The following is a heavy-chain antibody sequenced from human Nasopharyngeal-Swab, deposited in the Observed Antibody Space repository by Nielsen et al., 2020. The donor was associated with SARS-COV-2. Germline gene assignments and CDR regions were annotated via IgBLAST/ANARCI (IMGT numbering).Heavy chain of an antibody. CDR1: GLRLSDYA. V-gene: IGHV3-23*01. D-gene: IGHD3-10*01. J-gene: IGHJ4*02. CDR3: VKDYPFALKVEFFDY. Sequence: GESLKISCAASGLRLSDYAMSWVRQAPGKGLEWVSGIIESGTVRYYADSVEGRFTISKDNSKNTVDLQMNSLRAEDTAVYYCVKDYPFALKVEFFDYWGQGILVTVSS. CDR2: IIESGTVR.